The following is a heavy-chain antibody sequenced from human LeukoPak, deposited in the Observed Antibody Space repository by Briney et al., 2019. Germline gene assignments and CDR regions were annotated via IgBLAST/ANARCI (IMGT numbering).Heavy chain of an antibody. D-gene: IGHD2-2*01. Sequence: SQTLSLTCTVSGGSISSGGYYWSWIRQPAGKGLEWIGRIYTSGSTNYNPSLKSRVTISVDTSKNQFSLKLSSVTAADTAVYYCARADIVVVPGSDYYYGMDVWGQGTTVTVSS. V-gene: IGHV4-61*02. CDR3: ARADIVVVPGSDYYYGMDV. CDR1: GGSISSGGYY. J-gene: IGHJ6*02. CDR2: IYTSGST.